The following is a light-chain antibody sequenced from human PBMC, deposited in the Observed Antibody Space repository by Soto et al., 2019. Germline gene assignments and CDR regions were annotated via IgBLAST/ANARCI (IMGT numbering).Light chain of an antibody. CDR1: QSVLYSSNNKNY. CDR3: QQYYSTLPYT. J-gene: IGKJ2*01. Sequence: DIVMTQSPDSLAVSLGERATINYKSSQSVLYSSNNKNYLAWYQQKPGQPPKLLIYWASTRESGVPERFSGSGSGTDFTLTISSLQAEDVAIYYCQQYYSTLPYTFGQGTKLEIK. CDR2: WAS. V-gene: IGKV4-1*01.